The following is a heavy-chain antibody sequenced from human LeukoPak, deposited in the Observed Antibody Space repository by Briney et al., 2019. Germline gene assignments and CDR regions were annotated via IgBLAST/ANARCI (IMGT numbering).Heavy chain of an antibody. V-gene: IGHV3-33*06. Sequence: PGRSLRLSCAASGFTFSSYGMHRVRQAPGKGLEWVAVIWYDGSNKYYADSVKGRFTISRDNSKNTLYLQMNSLRAEDTAVYYCAKDQGIAAAGKAEWFDPWGQGTLVTVSS. CDR3: AKDQGIAAAGKAEWFDP. D-gene: IGHD6-13*01. J-gene: IGHJ5*02. CDR2: IWYDGSNK. CDR1: GFTFSSYG.